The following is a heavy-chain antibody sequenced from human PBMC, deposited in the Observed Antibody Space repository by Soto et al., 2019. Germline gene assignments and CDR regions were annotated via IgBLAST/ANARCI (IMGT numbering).Heavy chain of an antibody. CDR2: ISRSGNTM. V-gene: IGHV3-11*01. J-gene: IGHJ3*02. CDR3: VREGRSSTSCNTGCAFDI. D-gene: IGHD2-2*02. Sequence: QVQLVESGGALVKPGGPLRLSCAASGFTSWDYDMSWFRQAPGKGLEWVSYISRSGNTMYYGDYVKGRFTISRDNAENSVFLQMISLRAEDTAVYYCVREGRSSTSCNTGCAFDIWGQGTMVTVSS. CDR1: GFTSWDYD.